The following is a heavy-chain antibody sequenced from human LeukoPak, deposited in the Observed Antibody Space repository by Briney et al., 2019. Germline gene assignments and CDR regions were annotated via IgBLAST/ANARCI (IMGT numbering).Heavy chain of an antibody. CDR3: ARGPYSYDSSGAFDI. CDR1: GDSISSGDYY. D-gene: IGHD3-22*01. CDR2: ISSSGST. J-gene: IGHJ3*02. V-gene: IGHV4-61*02. Sequence: SQTLSLTCTVSGDSISSGDYYWSWIRQPAGKGLEWIGRISSSGSTNYNPSLKSRVTISADTSKNQFSLKLSSVTAADTAVYFCARGPYSYDSSGAFDIWGQGTMVTVSS.